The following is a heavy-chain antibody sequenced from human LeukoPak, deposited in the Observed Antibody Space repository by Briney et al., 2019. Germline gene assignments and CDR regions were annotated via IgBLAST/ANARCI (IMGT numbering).Heavy chain of an antibody. CDR2: ISYDGRNK. CDR1: GFTFNNYG. Sequence: GKSLRLSCAASGFTFNNYGMHWVRQAPGKGLEWVAVISYDGRNKHYPDSVKGRFTISRDISTDTLWLQMDSLRTEDTAVYYCAKEERTKNLYYFDYWGQGTLVTVSS. V-gene: IGHV3-30*18. D-gene: IGHD1-1*01. J-gene: IGHJ4*02. CDR3: AKEERTKNLYYFDY.